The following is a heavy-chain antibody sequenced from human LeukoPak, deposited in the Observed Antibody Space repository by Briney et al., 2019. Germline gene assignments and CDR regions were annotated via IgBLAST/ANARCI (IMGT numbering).Heavy chain of an antibody. Sequence: PSETLSLTCAVSGGSFSGYYWSWIRQPPGKGLEWIGEINHSGSTNYNPSLKSRVTISVDTSKNQFSLKLSSVTAADTAVYYCAREVWDGYNLDYWGQGTLVTVSS. CDR3: AREVWDGYNLDY. J-gene: IGHJ4*02. V-gene: IGHV4-34*01. CDR1: GGSFSGYY. CDR2: INHSGST. D-gene: IGHD5-24*01.